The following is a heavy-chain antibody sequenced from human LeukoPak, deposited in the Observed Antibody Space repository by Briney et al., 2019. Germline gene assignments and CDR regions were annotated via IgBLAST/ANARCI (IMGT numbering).Heavy chain of an antibody. CDR1: GGSISSYY. CDR2: IYYSGST. V-gene: IGHV4-59*01. D-gene: IGHD3-10*01. CDR3: ARDRDGPNDY. Sequence: PSETLSLTCTVSGGSISSYYWSWIRQTPGKGLEWIGYIYYSGSTNYNPSLKSRVTISVDTSKNQFSLKLSSVTAADTAVYYCARDRDGPNDYWGQGTLVTVSS. J-gene: IGHJ4*02.